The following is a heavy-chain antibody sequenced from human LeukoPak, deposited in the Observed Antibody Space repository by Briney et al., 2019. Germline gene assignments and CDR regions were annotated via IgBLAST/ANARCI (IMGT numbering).Heavy chain of an antibody. CDR3: ATIPPGRYGSRRSCYWGH. Sequence: GGSLRLSCAASGFTFSYAWMSWVRQAPGKGLEWVGRIKSKTDGEATDYAAPVQGRFSISRDDSKNTLYLHMNSLKTEDTAVYFCATIPPGRYGSRRSCYWGHWGQGTRVTVSS. CDR1: GFTFSYAW. V-gene: IGHV3-15*01. CDR2: IKSKTDGEAT. D-gene: IGHD2-2*01. J-gene: IGHJ4*02.